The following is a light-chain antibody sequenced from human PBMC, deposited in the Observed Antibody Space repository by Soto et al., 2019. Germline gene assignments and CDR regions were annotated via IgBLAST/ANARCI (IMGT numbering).Light chain of an antibody. CDR3: SSYVGSNNLV. CDR2: EVS. Sequence: QSVLTQPPSASGSSGQSVTISCTGTSSDVGGYNYVSWYQQHPGKAPKLMIYEVSKRPSGVPDRFSGSKSGNTASLTVSGLQAEDEADYYCSSYVGSNNLVSGGGTKLTVL. CDR1: SSDVGGYNY. J-gene: IGLJ2*01. V-gene: IGLV2-8*01.